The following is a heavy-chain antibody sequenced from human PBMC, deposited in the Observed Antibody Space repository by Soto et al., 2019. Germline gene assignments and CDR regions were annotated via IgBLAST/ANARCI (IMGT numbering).Heavy chain of an antibody. Sequence: EVQLVESGGGLVQPGGSLRLSCAASGFTFSSYWMHWVRQAPGKGLVWVSRISPDGSITNYADSVKGRFTISRDNAKNTLFLQMNSLRAEDTAVYYCTREVATVPDYWGQGTLVTVSS. V-gene: IGHV3-74*01. CDR2: ISPDGSIT. D-gene: IGHD6-13*01. J-gene: IGHJ4*02. CDR3: TREVATVPDY. CDR1: GFTFSSYW.